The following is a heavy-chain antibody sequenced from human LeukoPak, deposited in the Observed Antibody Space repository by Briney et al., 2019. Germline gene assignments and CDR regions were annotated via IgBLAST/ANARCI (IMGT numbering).Heavy chain of an antibody. CDR1: SGSISSGSYY. J-gene: IGHJ3*02. CDR3: ARDRSTVTPPQPDVFDI. V-gene: IGHV4-39*07. D-gene: IGHD4-17*01. CDR2: IYYSGNT. Sequence: SETLSLTCTVSSGSISSGSYYWGWIRQPPGQGLEWIGSIYYSGNTYYNPSLKSRVTISVDASMNEFSLKLTSVTAADTAVYYCARDRSTVTPPQPDVFDIWGQGSMVTVSS.